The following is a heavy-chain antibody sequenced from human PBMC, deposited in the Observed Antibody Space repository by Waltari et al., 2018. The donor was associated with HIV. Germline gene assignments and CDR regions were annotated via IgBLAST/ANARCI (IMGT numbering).Heavy chain of an antibody. V-gene: IGHV4-4*07. CDR3: ARGLRLVELSLYKYAFDI. CDR2: IYTRGST. D-gene: IGHD3-16*02. Sequence: QVQLEESGPGLVKPSETLSLTCTVSGGSISSYYWSWIRLPAGEGLEWIGRIYTRGSTNYHPSLKSRVTLSVDTSMNQFSLKLSSVTAADTAVYYCARGLRLVELSLYKYAFDIWGQGTMVTVSS. J-gene: IGHJ3*02. CDR1: GGSISSYY.